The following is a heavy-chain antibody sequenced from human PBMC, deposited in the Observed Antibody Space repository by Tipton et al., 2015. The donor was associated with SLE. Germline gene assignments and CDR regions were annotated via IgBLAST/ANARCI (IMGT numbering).Heavy chain of an antibody. Sequence: SLRLSCAASGFTFSSYAMSWVRQAPGKGLEWVSAISGSGGSTYYADSVKGRFTISRDNSKNTLYLQMNSLRAEDTAVYYCAKVGDGYNAVCYWGQGTLVTVSS. CDR2: ISGSGGST. V-gene: IGHV3-23*01. CDR1: GFTFSSYA. CDR3: AKVGDGYNAVCY. J-gene: IGHJ4*02. D-gene: IGHD5-24*01.